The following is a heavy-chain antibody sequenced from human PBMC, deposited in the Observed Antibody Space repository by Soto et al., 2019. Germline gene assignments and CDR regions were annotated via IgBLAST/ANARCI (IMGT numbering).Heavy chain of an antibody. D-gene: IGHD4-17*01. V-gene: IGHV4-31*03. CDR2: IYYSGST. CDR3: ARTAYGDYAWYFDY. Sequence: PSETLSHTCTVSGGSISSGGYYWSWIRQHPGKGLEWIGYIYYSGSTYYNPSLKSRVTISVDTSKNQFTLKLSSVTAADTAVYYCARTAYGDYAWYFDYWGQGTLVTVSS. CDR1: GGSISSGGYY. J-gene: IGHJ4*02.